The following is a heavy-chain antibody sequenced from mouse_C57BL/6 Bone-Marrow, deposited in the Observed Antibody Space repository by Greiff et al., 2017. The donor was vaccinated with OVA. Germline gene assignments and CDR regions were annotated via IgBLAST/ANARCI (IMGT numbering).Heavy chain of an antibody. D-gene: IGHD6-1*01. V-gene: IGHV2-2*01. CDR2: IWSGGST. Sequence: QVQLQQSGPGLVQPSQSLSITCTVSGFSLTSYGVHWVRQSPGKGLEWLGVIWSGGSTDYNAAFISRLSISKDNSKSQVFFKMNSLQADDTAIYYCARGPLYFDVWGTGTTVTVSS. CDR3: ARGPLYFDV. CDR1: GFSLTSYG. J-gene: IGHJ1*03.